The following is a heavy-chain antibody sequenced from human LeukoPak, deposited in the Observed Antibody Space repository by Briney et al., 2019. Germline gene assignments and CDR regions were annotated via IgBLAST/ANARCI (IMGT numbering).Heavy chain of an antibody. CDR2: IYYTGGT. CDR1: GGSITNYY. J-gene: IGHJ4*02. Sequence: SETLSLTCTVFGGSITNYYWAWIRQPPGKGLEWIGNIYYTGGTNYNPSLTSRVTLSVDTSKNQFSLKLSSVTAADTAVYYCARGPPPDFDYWGRGTLVTVSS. V-gene: IGHV4-59*12. CDR3: ARGPPPDFDY.